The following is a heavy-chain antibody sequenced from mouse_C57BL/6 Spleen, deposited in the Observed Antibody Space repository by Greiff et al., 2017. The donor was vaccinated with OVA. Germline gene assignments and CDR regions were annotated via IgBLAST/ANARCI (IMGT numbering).Heavy chain of an antibody. CDR1: GFTFSDYY. CDR2: ISNGGGST. CDR3: ARHGRGYFDY. V-gene: IGHV5-12*01. J-gene: IGHJ2*01. Sequence: EVKVEESGGGLVQPGGSLKLSCAASGFTFSDYYMYWVRQTPEKRLEWVAYISNGGGSTYYPDTVKGRFTISRDNAKNTLYLQMSRLKSEDTAMYYCARHGRGYFDYWGQGTTLTVSS.